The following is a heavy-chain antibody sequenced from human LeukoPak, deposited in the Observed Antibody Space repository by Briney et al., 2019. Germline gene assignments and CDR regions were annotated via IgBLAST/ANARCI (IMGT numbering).Heavy chain of an antibody. V-gene: IGHV1-2*02. CDR3: ARGLGLFVVVPATLDY. Sequence: GASVTVSCKASGYTFTGYYMHWVRQAPGQGLEWMGWINPNSGGTNYAQKFQGRVTMTRDTSISTAYMELSRLRSDDTAVYYCARGLGLFVVVPATLDYWGQGTLVTVSS. CDR2: INPNSGGT. J-gene: IGHJ4*02. D-gene: IGHD2-2*01. CDR1: GYTFTGYY.